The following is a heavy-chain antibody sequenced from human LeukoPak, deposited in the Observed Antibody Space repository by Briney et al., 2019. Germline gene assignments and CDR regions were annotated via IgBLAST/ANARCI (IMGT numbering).Heavy chain of an antibody. D-gene: IGHD3-3*01. CDR3: AKWFDGSGYYRYFQH. CDR1: GFTFSSYA. CDR2: ISGSGGST. Sequence: PGGSLRLSCAASGFTFSSYAMSWVRQAPGKGLEWVSAISGSGGSTYYADSVKGRFTISRDNSKNTLYLQMNSLRAEDTAVYYCAKWFDGSGYYRYFQHWGQGTLVTVSS. V-gene: IGHV3-23*01. J-gene: IGHJ1*01.